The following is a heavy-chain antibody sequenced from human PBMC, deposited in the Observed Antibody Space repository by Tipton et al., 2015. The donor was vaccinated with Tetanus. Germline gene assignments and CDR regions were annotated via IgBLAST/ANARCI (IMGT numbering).Heavy chain of an antibody. CDR2: MNPNSGNT. CDR3: AREGDGYPSVYFDY. D-gene: IGHD5-24*01. V-gene: IGHV1-8*01. J-gene: IGHJ4*02. Sequence: QSGAEVKKPGASVKVSCKASGYTFTSYDIDWVRQATGQGLEWMGWMNPNSGNTGYAQKFQGRVTMTRNTSISTAYMELGSLRSEDTAVYYCAREGDGYPSVYFDYWGQGTLVTVSS. CDR1: GYTFTSYD.